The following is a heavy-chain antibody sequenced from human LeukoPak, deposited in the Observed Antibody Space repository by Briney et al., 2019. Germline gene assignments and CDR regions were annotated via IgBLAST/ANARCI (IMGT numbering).Heavy chain of an antibody. CDR3: ARSRSWLYMDV. Sequence: ASVKVSCKASGYTFTSYAVTWVRQAPGQGLEWVGWINTYTGDTKHAQNLQDRVTVTTDTSTSTAYLELRSLRSDDTAVYYCARSRSWLYMDVWGTGTTVTVSS. D-gene: IGHD1-26*01. CDR2: INTYTGDT. CDR1: GYTFTSYA. V-gene: IGHV1-18*01. J-gene: IGHJ6*03.